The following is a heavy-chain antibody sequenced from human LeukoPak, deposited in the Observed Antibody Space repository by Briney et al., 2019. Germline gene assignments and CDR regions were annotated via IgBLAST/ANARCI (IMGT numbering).Heavy chain of an antibody. J-gene: IGHJ6*03. D-gene: IGHD2-21*01. CDR3: ARDPFGIASVPGRYYFYTDD. Sequence: QPGRSLRLSCLSAEFNFISCGMHSVRQAPGKGLEWVAMIWYDGRNKVYADSVEGRFTISRDNSKTTLYLQMNSLRVDDTAVYYCARDPFGIASVPGRYYFYTDDWGQGTTVTVSS. CDR2: IWYDGRNK. CDR1: EFNFISCG. V-gene: IGHV3-33*01.